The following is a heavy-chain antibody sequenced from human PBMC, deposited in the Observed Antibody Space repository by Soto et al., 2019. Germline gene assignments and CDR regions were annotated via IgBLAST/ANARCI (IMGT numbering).Heavy chain of an antibody. CDR2: IYYSGST. J-gene: IGHJ3*02. Sequence: PSETLSLTCTVSGGSISSYYWSWIRQPPGKGLEWIGYIYYSGSTYYNPSLKSRVTISVDTSKNQFSLKLSSVTAADTAVYYCAVRYCSGGSCYSGGLDAFDIWGQGTMVTVSS. D-gene: IGHD2-15*01. CDR1: GGSISSYY. V-gene: IGHV4-59*12. CDR3: AVRYCSGGSCYSGGLDAFDI.